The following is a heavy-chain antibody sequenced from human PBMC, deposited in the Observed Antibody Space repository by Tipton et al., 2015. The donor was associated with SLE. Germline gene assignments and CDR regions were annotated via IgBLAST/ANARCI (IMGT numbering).Heavy chain of an antibody. J-gene: IGHJ6*03. V-gene: IGHV3-23*01. CDR1: GFTFRSYW. D-gene: IGHD6-13*01. CDR3: ASLAAPPYYYYYYMDV. Sequence: SLRLSCEASGFTFRSYWMHWVRQVPGKGLEWVSTITGGGGSTYYADSVKGRFTISRDKSNNTLYLQLSSLRTEDTAVYYCASLAAPPYYYYYYMDVWGKGTTVTVSS. CDR2: ITGGGGST.